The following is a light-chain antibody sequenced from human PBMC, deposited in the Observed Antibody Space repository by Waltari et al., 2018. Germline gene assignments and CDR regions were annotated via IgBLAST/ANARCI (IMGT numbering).Light chain of an antibody. V-gene: IGKV3-11*01. CDR2: DAS. J-gene: IGKJ4*01. Sequence: DIVLTQSPATLSLSPGERATLSCRTSQSVGTYLVWYQQKPGQAPRLLIYDASNRATGIPARFSGSVSGTDFSLTISYLEPEDFAVYYCHQRSDWPLTFGGGTKVEIK. CDR3: HQRSDWPLT. CDR1: QSVGTY.